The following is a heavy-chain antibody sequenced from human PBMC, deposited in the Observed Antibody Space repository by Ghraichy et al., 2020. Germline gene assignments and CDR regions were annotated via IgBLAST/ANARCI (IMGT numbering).Heavy chain of an antibody. J-gene: IGHJ3*02. CDR2: IYHSGST. CDR1: GGSISSGGYS. V-gene: IGHV4-30-2*01. CDR3: ARGDHSSGYYYEEFWQFDI. Sequence: SETLSLTCAVSGGSISSGGYSWSWIRQPPGKGLEWIGYIYHSGSTYYNPSLKSRVTISVDRSKNQFSLKLSSVTAADTAVYYCARGDHSSGYYYEEFWQFDIWVQGTMVTVSA. D-gene: IGHD3-22*01.